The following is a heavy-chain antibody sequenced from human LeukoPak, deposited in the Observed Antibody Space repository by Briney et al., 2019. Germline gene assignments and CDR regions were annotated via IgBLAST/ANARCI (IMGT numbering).Heavy chain of an antibody. J-gene: IGHJ4*02. CDR1: GFTFSSYE. V-gene: IGHV3-48*03. CDR3: ARDRRMVTYYYFDY. D-gene: IGHD2-21*02. Sequence: GGSLRLSCAASGFTFSSYEMNWVRQAPGKGLEWVSYISSSGSTIYYADSVKGRFTISGDNAKNSLYLQMNSLRAEDTAVYYCARDRRMVTYYYFDYWGQGTLVTVSS. CDR2: ISSSGSTI.